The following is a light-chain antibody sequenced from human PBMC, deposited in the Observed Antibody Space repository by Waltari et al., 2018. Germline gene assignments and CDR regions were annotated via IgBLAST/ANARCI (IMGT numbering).Light chain of an antibody. CDR1: QYITGSW. J-gene: IGKJ4*01. V-gene: IGKV3-20*01. Sequence: EIVLTQSPGPLSLSLGERVTLSCSADQYITGSWMTWCHQKPGQAPRPLIYAASSRAPGVPDRFSGSGSGTDFTLTISRLEPEDSAVYYCQQYDGSVVTFGGGTKVEIK. CDR2: AAS. CDR3: QQYDGSVVT.